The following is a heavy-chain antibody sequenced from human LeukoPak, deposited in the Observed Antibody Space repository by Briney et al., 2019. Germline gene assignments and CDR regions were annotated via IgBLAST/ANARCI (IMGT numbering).Heavy chain of an antibody. J-gene: IGHJ6*03. D-gene: IGHD3-10*01. CDR1: GYTFTSYG. CDR3: ARGSITMVRGVIITASYSYYMDV. CDR2: ISAYNGNT. Sequence: GASVKVSCKASGYTFTSYGISWVRQAPGQGLEWMGWISAYNGNTNYAQKLQGRVTMATDTSTSTAYMELRSLRSDDTAVYYCARGSITMVRGVIITASYSYYMDVWGKGTTVTVSS. V-gene: IGHV1-18*01.